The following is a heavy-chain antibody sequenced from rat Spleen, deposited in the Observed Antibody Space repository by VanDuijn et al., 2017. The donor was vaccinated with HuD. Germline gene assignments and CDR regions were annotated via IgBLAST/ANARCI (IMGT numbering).Heavy chain of an antibody. CDR3: ARDIYGGYSELGYFAY. CDR2: NSYDGSST. Sequence: EVKLVESGGGLVQPGNSLTLPWATSGFTFSDYYMAWVRQAPTKGLEWVATNSYDGSSTYYRDSVKGRFTISRDNAKSTLYLQMDSLRSEDTATYFCARDIYGGYSELGYFAYWGQGTLVTVSS. D-gene: IGHD1-11*01. V-gene: IGHV5-7*01. J-gene: IGHJ3*01. CDR1: GFTFSDYY.